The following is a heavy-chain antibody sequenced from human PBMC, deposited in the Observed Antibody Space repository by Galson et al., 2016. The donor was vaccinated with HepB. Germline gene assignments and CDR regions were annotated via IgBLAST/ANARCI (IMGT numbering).Heavy chain of an antibody. CDR1: GGSISSGGYY. D-gene: IGHD2-15*01. J-gene: IGHJ4*02. CDR2: ISYSGGT. Sequence: TLSLTCTVSGGSISSGGYYWSWIRQHPGKGLEWIGYISYSGGTYYNPSLKSRVTISVGPSNNQFSLKLTSVSAADTAVFYCARGRKQVVADWGQGTLVTVSS. V-gene: IGHV4-31*03. CDR3: ARGRKQVVAD.